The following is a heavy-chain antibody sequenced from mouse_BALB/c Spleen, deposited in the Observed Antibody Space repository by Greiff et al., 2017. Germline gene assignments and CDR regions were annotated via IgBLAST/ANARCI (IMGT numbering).Heavy chain of an antibody. V-gene: IGHV3-6*02. CDR3: ARYRYDAWFAY. CDR2: ISYDGSN. Sequence: DVKLQESGPGLVKPSQSLSLTCSVTGYSITSGYYWNWIRQFPGNKLEWMGYISYDGSNNYNPSLKNRISITRDTSKNQFFLKLNSVTTEDTATYNCARYRYDAWFAYWGQGTLVTVSA. D-gene: IGHD2-14*01. J-gene: IGHJ3*01. CDR1: GYSITSGYY.